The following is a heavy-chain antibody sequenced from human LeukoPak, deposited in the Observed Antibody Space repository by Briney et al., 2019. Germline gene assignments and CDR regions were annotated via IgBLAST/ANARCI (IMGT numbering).Heavy chain of an antibody. CDR1: GFRFSRHW. J-gene: IGHJ4*02. Sequence: GGSLRLSCADSGFRFSRHWMDWVRQAPGKGLEWVANINEDGSVKNYVDSVRGRFTVSRDNAKNSLYLQTNSLRGEDTAVYYCMAESSPPREGYWGQGTLVTVSS. D-gene: IGHD6-19*01. CDR3: MAESSPPREGY. V-gene: IGHV3-7*01. CDR2: INEDGSVK.